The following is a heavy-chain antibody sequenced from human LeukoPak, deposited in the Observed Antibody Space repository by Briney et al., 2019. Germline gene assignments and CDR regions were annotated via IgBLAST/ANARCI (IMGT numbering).Heavy chain of an antibody. CDR2: IRSRTHDYAT. CDR3: TRLTIDYGDYMDGFDI. V-gene: IGHV3-73*01. CDR1: GFTFGGSA. Sequence: GGSLRLSCAASGFTFGGSAMHWVRQASGKGLEWIGRIRSRTHDYATAYPESVKGRFTISRDDLKNTAYLQMNSLKTEDTAVYYCTRLTIDYGDYMDGFDIWGQGTMVTVSS. J-gene: IGHJ3*02. D-gene: IGHD4-17*01.